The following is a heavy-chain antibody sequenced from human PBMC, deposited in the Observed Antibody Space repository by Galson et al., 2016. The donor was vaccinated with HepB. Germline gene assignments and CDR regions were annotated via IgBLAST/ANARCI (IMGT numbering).Heavy chain of an antibody. J-gene: IGHJ3*02. D-gene: IGHD3-9*01. CDR1: GYTFTTYD. CDR2: INGANGNT. Sequence: SVKVSCKASGYTFTTYDIHWVRQAPGQGLEWMGWINGANGNTKYSQKFQGRVTITRDTSATTAYMELSSLRSEDTAVYYCARNVLRYFDAFDMWGQGTMVTVSS. CDR3: ARNVLRYFDAFDM. V-gene: IGHV1-3*01.